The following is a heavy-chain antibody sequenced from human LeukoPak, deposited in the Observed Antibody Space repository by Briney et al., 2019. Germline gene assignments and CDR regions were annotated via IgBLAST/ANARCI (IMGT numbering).Heavy chain of an antibody. V-gene: IGHV4-39*01. CDR2: IYYSGST. D-gene: IGHD3-16*01. CDR3: ARQGLWRYASY. CDR1: GGSIGSRDFY. J-gene: IGHJ4*02. Sequence: SETLSLTCTVSGGSIGSRDFYWGWIRQPPGKGLEWIGGIYYSGSTYYNPSLKSRVTISVDTSKNQFSLKLRSVTAADTAVYYSARQGLWRYASYWGQGSLVTVSS.